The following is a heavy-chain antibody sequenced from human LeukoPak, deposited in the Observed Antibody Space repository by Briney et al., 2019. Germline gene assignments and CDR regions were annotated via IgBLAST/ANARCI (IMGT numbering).Heavy chain of an antibody. V-gene: IGHV3-23*01. CDR2: LSSSGVRT. CDR3: AKHRDSGSYEEFDY. J-gene: IGHJ4*02. Sequence: GGSLRLTCAASGFTFRRFVMSWVRQAPGKGLEWVSGLSSSGVRTFSADPVRGRFTTSRDNSKNRLYLQINSLRAEDTAVYYCAKHRDSGSYEEFDYWGQGTLVTASS. D-gene: IGHD1-26*01. CDR1: GFTFRRFV.